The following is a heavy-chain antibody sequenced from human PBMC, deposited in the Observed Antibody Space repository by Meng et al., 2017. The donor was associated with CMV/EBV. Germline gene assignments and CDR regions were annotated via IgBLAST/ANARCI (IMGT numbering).Heavy chain of an antibody. CDR1: GDSVVSNSAA. V-gene: IGHV6-1*01. D-gene: IGHD2-2*01. CDR3: ASDCSSTSCINGFDI. J-gene: IGHJ3*02. Sequence: SETLSLTCAIPGDSVVSNSAAWYWIRQSPSRGLEWLGRIYYRSKWYNDYAVSVKSRITINPDTSKNQFSLQLKSVTPEDTAVYYCASDCSSTSCINGFDIWGQGTMVTVSS. CDR2: IYYRSKWYN.